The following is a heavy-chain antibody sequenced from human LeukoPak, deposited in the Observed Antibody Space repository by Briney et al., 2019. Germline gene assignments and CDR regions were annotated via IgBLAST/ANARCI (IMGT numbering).Heavy chain of an antibody. V-gene: IGHV3-74*01. D-gene: IGHD5-12*01. J-gene: IGHJ5*02. CDR1: GLTLSTYW. CDR3: APQQAYSPYNWFDP. Sequence: GGSLRLSCAASGLTLSTYWMHWVRQYPGKGLVWVSRISSDGSSTNYADPVKGRFTISRDNAKNTLYLQMNSLRAGDTAVYYCAPQQAYSPYNWFDPWGQGTLVTVSS. CDR2: ISSDGSST.